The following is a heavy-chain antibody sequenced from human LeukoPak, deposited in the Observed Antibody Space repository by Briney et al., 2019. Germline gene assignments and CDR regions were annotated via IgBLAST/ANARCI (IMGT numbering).Heavy chain of an antibody. CDR2: IYPADSNT. CDR3: ARHRWFGKLNNYGMDV. V-gene: IGHV5-51*01. CDR1: GYSFTTYW. D-gene: IGHD3-10*01. J-gene: IGHJ6*02. Sequence: KPGESLKISCKGSGYSFTTYWIVWVRQMPGKGLEWMGIIYPADSNTKYSPSFQGQVTISADRSISTAYLQWSSLKASDTAMYYCARHRWFGKLNNYGMDVWGQGTTVTVSS.